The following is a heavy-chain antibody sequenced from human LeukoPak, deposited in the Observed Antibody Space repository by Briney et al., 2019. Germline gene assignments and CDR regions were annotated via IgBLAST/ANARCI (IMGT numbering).Heavy chain of an antibody. Sequence: SQTLSLTCTVSGGSISSGSYYWSWIRQPAGKGLEWIGRIYTSGSTNYNPSLKSRVTMSVDTSKNQFSLKLSSVTAADTAVYYCARGMAAFDIWGQGTMVTVSS. CDR3: ARGMAAFDI. D-gene: IGHD2-8*01. V-gene: IGHV4-61*02. CDR2: IYTSGST. CDR1: GGSISSGSYY. J-gene: IGHJ3*02.